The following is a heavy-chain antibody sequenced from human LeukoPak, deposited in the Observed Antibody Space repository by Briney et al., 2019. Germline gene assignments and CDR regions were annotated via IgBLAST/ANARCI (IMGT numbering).Heavy chain of an antibody. J-gene: IGHJ4*02. D-gene: IGHD1-26*01. CDR2: IKVDGSET. V-gene: IGHV3-7*01. CDR1: GFTFSSHW. Sequence: GGSLRLSCAASGFTFSSHWMAWVRQAPGRGLEWVANIKVDGSETFYGDSVKGRFTITRDNAENSLNLQMNNLRPEDTAMYYCARPLFGASPGYWGQGTLVTVSS. CDR3: ARPLFGASPGY.